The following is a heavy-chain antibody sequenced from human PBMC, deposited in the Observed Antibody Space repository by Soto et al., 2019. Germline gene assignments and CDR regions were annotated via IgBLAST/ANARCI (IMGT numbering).Heavy chain of an antibody. V-gene: IGHV4-59*01. CDR1: GGSISNYY. Sequence: SETLSLTCIVSGGSISNYYWSWSRQPPGKGLEWIGYIYYSGSTNYNPSLQSRVTISVDTSKNQFSLKLSSVTAADTAVYYCARGPCYYGEYYFASWGRGTLDTVSS. J-gene: IGHJ4*02. D-gene: IGHD4-17*01. CDR3: ARGPCYYGEYYFAS. CDR2: IYYSGST.